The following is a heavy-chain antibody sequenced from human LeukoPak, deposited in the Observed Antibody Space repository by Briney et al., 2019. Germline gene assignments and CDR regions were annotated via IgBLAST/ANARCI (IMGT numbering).Heavy chain of an antibody. CDR3: ARNRLRFLEWLSEGMDV. CDR2: INHSGST. CDR1: GGSFSGYY. V-gene: IGHV4-34*01. J-gene: IGHJ6*02. Sequence: SETLSLTCAVCGGSFSGYYWSWVRQPPGKGLEWIGEINHSGSTNYNPSFKSRVTISVDTSKNQFSLKLSSVTAADTAVYYCARNRLRFLEWLSEGMDVWGQGTTVTVSS. D-gene: IGHD3-3*01.